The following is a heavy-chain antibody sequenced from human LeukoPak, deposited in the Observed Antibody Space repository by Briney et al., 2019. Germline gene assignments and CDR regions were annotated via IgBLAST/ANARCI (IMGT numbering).Heavy chain of an antibody. Sequence: WASVKVSCKASGGTFSSYAISWVRQAPGQGLGWMGGIIPIFGTANYAQKFQGRVTITTDESTSTAYMELSSLRSEDTAVYYCARDEWLLGFFDYWGQGALVTVSS. CDR2: IIPIFGTA. V-gene: IGHV1-69*05. CDR3: ARDEWLLGFFDY. CDR1: GGTFSSYA. J-gene: IGHJ4*02. D-gene: IGHD3-3*01.